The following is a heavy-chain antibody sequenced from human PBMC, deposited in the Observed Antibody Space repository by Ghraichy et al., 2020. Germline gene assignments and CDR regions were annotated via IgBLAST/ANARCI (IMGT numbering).Heavy chain of an antibody. CDR1: GGSISSYY. Sequence: SETLSLTCTVSGGSISSYYWRWIRQPAGKGLEWIGRIYPSGSTNYNPSLKSRVTMSVDTSKNQFSLRLSSVTAADTAVYYCARDEPSDSGYTSSWSFDYWGQGTLVTVAS. CDR2: IYPSGST. J-gene: IGHJ4*02. CDR3: ARDEPSDSGYTSSWSFDY. V-gene: IGHV4-4*07. D-gene: IGHD6-13*01.